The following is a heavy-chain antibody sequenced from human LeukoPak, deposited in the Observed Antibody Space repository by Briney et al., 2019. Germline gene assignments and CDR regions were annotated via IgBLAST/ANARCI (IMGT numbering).Heavy chain of an antibody. Sequence: SGPTLVNPTQTLTLTCTFSGFSLSTSGMCVSWIRQPPGKALEWLARIDWDDDKYYSTSLKTRLTISKDTSKNQVVLTMTNMDPVDTATYYCARITPQGSDYYVFDYWGQGTLVTVSS. J-gene: IGHJ4*02. CDR2: IDWDDDK. D-gene: IGHD3-22*01. CDR3: ARITPQGSDYYVFDY. CDR1: GFSLSTSGMC. V-gene: IGHV2-70*11.